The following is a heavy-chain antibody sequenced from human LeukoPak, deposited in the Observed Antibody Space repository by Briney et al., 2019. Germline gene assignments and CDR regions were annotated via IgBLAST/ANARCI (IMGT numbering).Heavy chain of an antibody. Sequence: ASVKVSCKASGYTFTSYGISWVRQAPGQGLKWMGWISAYNGNTNYAQKLQGRVTMTTDTSTSTAYTELRSLRSDDTAVYYCARLGSSSSSYYYYYMDVWGKGTTVTVSS. V-gene: IGHV1-18*01. D-gene: IGHD6-6*01. CDR2: ISAYNGNT. CDR1: GYTFTSYG. CDR3: ARLGSSSSSYYYYYMDV. J-gene: IGHJ6*03.